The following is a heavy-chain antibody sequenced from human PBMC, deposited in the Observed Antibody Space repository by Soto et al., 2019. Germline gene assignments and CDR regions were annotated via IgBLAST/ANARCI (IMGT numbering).Heavy chain of an antibody. CDR3: AREQQQAPPSDYYYTDV. CDR1: GYTFTSYD. D-gene: IGHD6-13*01. Sequence: VASVKVSCKASGYTFTSYDINWVRQATGQGLEWMGWMNPNSGNTGYAQKFQGRVTMTRNTSISTAYMELSSLRSEDTAVYYCAREQQQAPPSDYYYTDVWGKGTTVTVSS. V-gene: IGHV1-8*01. CDR2: MNPNSGNT. J-gene: IGHJ6*03.